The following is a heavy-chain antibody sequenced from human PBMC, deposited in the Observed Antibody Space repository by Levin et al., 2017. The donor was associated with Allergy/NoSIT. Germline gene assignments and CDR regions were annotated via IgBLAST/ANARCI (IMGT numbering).Heavy chain of an antibody. Sequence: PGGSLRLSCAASGFTFSTYAMTWVRQAPGKGLEWVSTSGSSGGTYYADSVKGRFTISRDNSKNTLYLQMNSLRAEDTAVYYCAKRVAGLYYCDYWGQGTLVTVSS. J-gene: IGHJ4*02. V-gene: IGHV3-23*01. CDR2: SGSSGGT. CDR1: GFTFSTYA. D-gene: IGHD6-19*01. CDR3: AKRVAGLYYCDY.